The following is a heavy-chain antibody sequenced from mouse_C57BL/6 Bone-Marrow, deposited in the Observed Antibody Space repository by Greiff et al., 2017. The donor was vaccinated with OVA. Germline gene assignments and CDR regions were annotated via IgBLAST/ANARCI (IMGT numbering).Heavy chain of an antibody. J-gene: IGHJ4*01. CDR1: GYTFTDYN. CDR3: ARTPYYGSSDAMDY. D-gene: IGHD1-1*01. CDR2: INPNNGGT. Sequence: EVKLQQSGPELVKPGASVKIPCKASGYTFTDYNMDWVKQSHGKSLEWIGDINPNNGGTIYNQKFKGKATLTVDKSSSTAYMELRSLTSEDTAVYYCARTPYYGSSDAMDYWGQGTSVTVSS. V-gene: IGHV1-18*01.